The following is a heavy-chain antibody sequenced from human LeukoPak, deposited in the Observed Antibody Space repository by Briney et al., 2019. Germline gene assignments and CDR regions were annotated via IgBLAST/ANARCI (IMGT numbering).Heavy chain of an antibody. CDR3: ARGRRLRQFDY. D-gene: IGHD5-12*01. Sequence: SVKVSCKASGGTFSRYAISWVRQAPGQGLEWMGGIIPIFGAANYAQKFQGRVTITTDESTSTAYMELSSLRSEDTAVYYCARGRRLRQFDYWGQGTLVTVSS. CDR2: IIPIFGAA. J-gene: IGHJ4*02. CDR1: GGTFSRYA. V-gene: IGHV1-69*05.